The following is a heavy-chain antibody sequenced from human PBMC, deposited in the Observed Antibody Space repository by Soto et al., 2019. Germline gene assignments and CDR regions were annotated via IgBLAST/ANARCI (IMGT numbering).Heavy chain of an antibody. Sequence: PSETLSLTCTVSGDSISTFYWGWMRQSPGKELEWIGYVYYTGSTNYNPSLKSRVTISVARSKNQFSLKLTSANAAHTAVYYCGTGRAVRMYAGDSSDCYYFFDYWGQGTQVTVSS. CDR3: GTGRAVRMYAGDSSDCYYFFDY. CDR1: GDSISTFY. V-gene: IGHV4-59*01. J-gene: IGHJ4*02. D-gene: IGHD3-22*01. CDR2: VYYTGST.